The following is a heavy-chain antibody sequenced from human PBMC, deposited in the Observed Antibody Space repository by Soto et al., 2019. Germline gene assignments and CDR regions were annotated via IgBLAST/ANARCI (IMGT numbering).Heavy chain of an antibody. CDR3: ARTDRYFYDLDV. CDR2: ISAAGDP. CDR1: GFTFRNYD. V-gene: IGHV3-13*05. Sequence: EVQLVESGGGLVQPGGSLRLSCEASGFTFRNYDMHWVRQGTGKGLEWVSGISAAGDPDYADSVEGRFTISRENAQNSFSLQMNSLSVGDTAVYYGARTDRYFYDLDVGGQGTTVMVTS. J-gene: IGHJ6*02.